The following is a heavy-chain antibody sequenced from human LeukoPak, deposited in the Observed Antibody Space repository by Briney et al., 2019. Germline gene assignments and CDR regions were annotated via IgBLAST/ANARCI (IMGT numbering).Heavy chain of an antibody. CDR3: ARLGTGTTDYFDY. V-gene: IGHV4-61*05. J-gene: IGHJ4*02. D-gene: IGHD1-7*01. CDR2: IYTSGST. CDR1: SGSISSSSYY. Sequence: SETLSLTCTVSSGSISSSSYYWGWIRQPPGKGLEWIGRIYTSGSTNYNPSLKSRVTMSVDTSKNQFSLKLSSVTAADTAVYYCARLGTGTTDYFDYWGQGTLVTVSS.